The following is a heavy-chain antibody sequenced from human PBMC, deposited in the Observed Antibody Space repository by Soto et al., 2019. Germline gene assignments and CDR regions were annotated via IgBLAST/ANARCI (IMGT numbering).Heavy chain of an antibody. V-gene: IGHV3-21*01. D-gene: IGHD1-7*01. CDR2: ISSSSSYI. CDR1: GFTFSSYS. Sequence: EVQLVESGGGLVQPGGSLRLSCAASGFTFSSYSMNWVRQSPGKGLEWVTAISSSSSYIYYADSVKGRFTISRDNAKNSLYLKMNSLRAEDTAVSYCARVGTNYELSYGGQGTLVTFSS. J-gene: IGHJ4*02. CDR3: ARVGTNYELSY.